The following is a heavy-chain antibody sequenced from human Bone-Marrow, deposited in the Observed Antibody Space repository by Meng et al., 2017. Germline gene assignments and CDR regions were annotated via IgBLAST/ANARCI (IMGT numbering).Heavy chain of an antibody. D-gene: IGHD3-3*01. CDR1: GYTFTNYD. Sequence: QLQLVQSGAEVNDPGASVTLACKASGYTFTNYDINWVRQATGQGLEWMGWINPNSGNTGYAKKFQGRVTMTRSTSTSTAHMELSSLRSEDTAVYYCARMRSGYDIEYWGQGTLVTVSS. V-gene: IGHV1-8*01. CDR3: ARMRSGYDIEY. CDR2: INPNSGNT. J-gene: IGHJ4*02.